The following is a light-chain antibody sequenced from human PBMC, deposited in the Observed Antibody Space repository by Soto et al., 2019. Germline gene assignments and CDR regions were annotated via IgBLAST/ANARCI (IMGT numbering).Light chain of an antibody. CDR3: QVWDSSTVV. CDR2: RDS. Sequence: SYELTQPLSVSVALGQTARITCGGNNIGSKNVHWYQQKPGQAPVLVIYRDSNRPPGIPERFSGSNSGNTATLTISRAQGGDEAAYYCQVWDSSTVVFGGGTKLTVL. CDR1: NIGSKN. J-gene: IGLJ2*01. V-gene: IGLV3-9*01.